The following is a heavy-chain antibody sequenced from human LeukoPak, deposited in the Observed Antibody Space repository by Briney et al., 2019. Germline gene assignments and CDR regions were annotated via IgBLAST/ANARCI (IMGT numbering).Heavy chain of an antibody. Sequence: SETLSFTCTVSGGSISSYYWSWLRQPPGKGLEWIGYIYYSGSTNYNPSLKSRVNISVDTSKNQFSLKLSSVTAADTAVYYCARDLDAFDIWGQGTMVTVSS. J-gene: IGHJ3*02. CDR2: IYYSGST. CDR1: GGSISSYY. CDR3: ARDLDAFDI. V-gene: IGHV4-59*01.